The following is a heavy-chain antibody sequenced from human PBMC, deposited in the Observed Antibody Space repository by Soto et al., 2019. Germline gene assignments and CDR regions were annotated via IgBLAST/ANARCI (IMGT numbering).Heavy chain of an antibody. CDR1: GGSIRDYY. J-gene: IGHJ4*02. D-gene: IGHD3-22*01. Sequence: SETLSLTCTVSGGSIRDYYWGWIRQSPGKGLDWIGYIYYTGTTKYNPSLKSRVTISVDSSKNQFSLKLSSVTAADTAVYYCARYLGYDSSGYYSYYFDYWGQGTLVTVSS. CDR2: IYYTGTT. V-gene: IGHV4-59*08. CDR3: ARYLGYDSSGYYSYYFDY.